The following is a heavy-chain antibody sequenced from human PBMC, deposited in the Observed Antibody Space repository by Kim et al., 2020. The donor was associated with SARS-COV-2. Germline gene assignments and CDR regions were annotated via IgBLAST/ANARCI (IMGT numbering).Heavy chain of an antibody. CDR2: IYYSGST. CDR1: GGSISSSSYY. V-gene: IGHV4-39*07. Sequence: SETLSLTCTVSGGSISSSSYYWGWIRQPPGKGLEWIGSIYYSGSTYYNPSLKSRVTISVDTSKNQFSLKLSSVTAADTAVYYCARGGQLVFLQYFQHWGQGTLVTVSS. J-gene: IGHJ1*01. CDR3: ARGGQLVFLQYFQH. D-gene: IGHD6-13*01.